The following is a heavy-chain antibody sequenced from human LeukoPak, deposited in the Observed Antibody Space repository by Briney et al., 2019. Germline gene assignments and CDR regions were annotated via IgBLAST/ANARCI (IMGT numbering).Heavy chain of an antibody. CDR1: GGSFSGYY. D-gene: IGHD3-9*01. Sequence: SETLSLTCAVYGGSFSGYYWSWIRQPPGKGLEWIGEINHSGSTNYNPSLKSRVTISVDTSKNQFSLKLSSVTAADTAVYYCARGFSYFDWLLEGWGQGTLVTVS. CDR2: INHSGST. V-gene: IGHV4-34*01. CDR3: ARGFSYFDWLLEG. J-gene: IGHJ4*02.